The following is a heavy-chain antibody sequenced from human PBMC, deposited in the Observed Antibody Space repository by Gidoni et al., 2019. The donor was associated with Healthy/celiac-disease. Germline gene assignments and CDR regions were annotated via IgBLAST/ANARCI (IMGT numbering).Heavy chain of an antibody. V-gene: IGHV3-73*01. CDR2: IRSQSNSFAT. CDR1: GFTFSGSA. D-gene: IGHD3-10*01. CDR3: TSPVGLWFGESLVCNV. J-gene: IGHJ6*02. Sequence: EVQLVESGGGLVQPGGSLKLSCAASGFTFSGSAMHWVRQASGKGLGWVGRIRSQSNSFATAYAASVKGRFTISRDDSKNTAYLQMNSLKTEDTAVYYCTSPVGLWFGESLVCNVWGQGTTVTVSS.